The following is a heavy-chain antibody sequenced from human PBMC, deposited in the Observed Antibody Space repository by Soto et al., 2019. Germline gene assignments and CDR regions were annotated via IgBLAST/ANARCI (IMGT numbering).Heavy chain of an antibody. CDR1: GGSVSSGTYY. J-gene: IGHJ6*02. CDR3: ASRIYCSSTSCLTSRYYYYGMDV. CDR2: IYYSGST. Sequence: SETLSLTCTVSGGSVSSGTYYWSWIRQPPGKGLEWIGYIYYSGSTNYNPSLKSRVTISVDTSKNQFSLKLSSVTAADTAVYYCASRIYCSSTSCLTSRYYYYGMDVWGQGTTVTVSS. V-gene: IGHV4-61*01. D-gene: IGHD2-2*01.